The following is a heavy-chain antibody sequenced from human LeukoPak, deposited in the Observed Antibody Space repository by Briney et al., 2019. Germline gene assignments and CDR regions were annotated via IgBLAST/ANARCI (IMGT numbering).Heavy chain of an antibody. Sequence: HPGGSLRLSCAASGFTFSSYGMSWVRQAPGKGLEWVSGISASGDYTHYADSVKGRFTISRDNSKNTLYLQMDSLRAEDTALYYCSKQFYGSGSHYYFDYWGQGTLVTVSS. CDR1: GFTFSSYG. CDR3: SKQFYGSGSHYYFDY. V-gene: IGHV3-23*01. CDR2: ISASGDYT. J-gene: IGHJ4*02. D-gene: IGHD3-10*01.